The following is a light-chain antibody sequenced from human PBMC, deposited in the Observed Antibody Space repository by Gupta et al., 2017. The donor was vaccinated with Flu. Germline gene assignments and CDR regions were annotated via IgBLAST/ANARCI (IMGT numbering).Light chain of an antibody. J-gene: IGLJ2*01. V-gene: IGLV2-14*01. CDR3: SSYTSSATLV. Sequence: SITISCTGTSSDVGGYNYVSWYQQHPGQVPKLMIYEVSNRPSGVSDRFSGSKSDNTASLTISGLQAEDEADYYCSSYTSSATLVFGGGTKLTV. CDR2: EVS. CDR1: SSDVGGYNY.